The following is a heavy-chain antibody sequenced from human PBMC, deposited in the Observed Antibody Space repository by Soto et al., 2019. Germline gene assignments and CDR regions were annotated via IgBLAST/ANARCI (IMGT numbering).Heavy chain of an antibody. CDR2: ISYDGNNK. V-gene: IGHV3-30*03. CDR3: AREMIPMIMGAMSAMDV. Sequence: QVQLVESGGGVVQPGRSLRLSCAASGFTFSSYGMHWVRQAPGKGLEWVAVISYDGNNKYYADSVKGRFTISRDNSKNTMYLQMNSLRPEDTAVYYCAREMIPMIMGAMSAMDVWGQGTTVTVSS. D-gene: IGHD3-22*01. CDR1: GFTFSSYG. J-gene: IGHJ6*02.